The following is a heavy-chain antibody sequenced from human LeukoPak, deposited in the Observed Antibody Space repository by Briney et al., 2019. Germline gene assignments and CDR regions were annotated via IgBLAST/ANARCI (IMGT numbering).Heavy chain of an antibody. CDR3: AKGFGIAWYVFLFDY. CDR2: IHYTGST. J-gene: IGHJ4*02. V-gene: IGHV4-59*01. Sequence: PSETLSLTCTVSGGSISSYYWSWIRQPPGKGLEWIGYIHYTGSTSYNPSLKSRVTISVDTSKNQLSLNLNSVTAADTAVYYCAKGFGIAWYVFLFDYWGQGSLVTVSS. D-gene: IGHD6-13*01. CDR1: GGSISSYY.